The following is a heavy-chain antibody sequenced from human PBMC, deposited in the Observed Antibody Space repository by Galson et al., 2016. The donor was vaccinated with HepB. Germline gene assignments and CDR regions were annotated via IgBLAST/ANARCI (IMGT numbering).Heavy chain of an antibody. D-gene: IGHD5-12*01. Sequence: SLRLSCAASGFTFRNYLMSWVRQAPGRGLEWVANIKDDGREEKYVDSVLGRFTISRDNAKNSVFLQMDSLRAEDTAVYYCAREGFAGYQGEYFGMDVWGRGTTVSVSS. CDR1: GFTFRNYL. CDR3: AREGFAGYQGEYFGMDV. J-gene: IGHJ6*02. CDR2: IKDDGREE. V-gene: IGHV3-7*03.